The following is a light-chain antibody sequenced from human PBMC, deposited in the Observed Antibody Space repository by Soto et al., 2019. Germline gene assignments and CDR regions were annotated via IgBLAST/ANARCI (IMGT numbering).Light chain of an antibody. CDR3: QQYNNWPVALT. V-gene: IGKV3-15*01. J-gene: IGKJ4*01. CDR2: GAS. Sequence: EIVMTQSPATLSVSPGERATLSCRASQSVSSNLAWYQQKPGQAPRLLIYGASTRATGIPARFSGSGSGTEFTLTISSLQSEDIAVYYCQQYNNWPVALTCGGETKVHIK. CDR1: QSVSSN.